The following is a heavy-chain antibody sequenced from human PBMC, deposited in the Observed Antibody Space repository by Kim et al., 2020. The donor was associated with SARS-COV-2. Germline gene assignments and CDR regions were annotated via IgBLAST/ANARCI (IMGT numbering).Heavy chain of an antibody. V-gene: IGHV3-53*01. CDR1: GFTVSSNY. CDR3: ARETPYYDILTGYSRQWGAFDI. D-gene: IGHD3-9*01. Sequence: GGSLRLSCAASGFTVSSNYMSWVRQAPGKGLEWVSVIYSGGSTYYADSVKGRFTISRDNSKNTLYLQMNSLRAEDTAVYYCARETPYYDILTGYSRQWGAFDIWVQGTMVTVSS. J-gene: IGHJ3*02. CDR2: IYSGGST.